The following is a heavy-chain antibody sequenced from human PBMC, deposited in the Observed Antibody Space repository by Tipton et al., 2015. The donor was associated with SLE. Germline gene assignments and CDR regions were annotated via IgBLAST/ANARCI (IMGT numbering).Heavy chain of an antibody. D-gene: IGHD6-19*01. CDR2: INHSGST. V-gene: IGHV4-39*07. CDR3: ARGTYSSGWSDAFDI. J-gene: IGHJ3*02. Sequence: TLSLTCTVSGGSISSSSYYWGWIRQPPGKGLEWIGEINHSGSTNYNPSLKSRVTISVDTSKNQFSLKLSSVTAADTAVYYCARGTYSSGWSDAFDIWGQGTMVTVSS. CDR1: GGSISSSSYY.